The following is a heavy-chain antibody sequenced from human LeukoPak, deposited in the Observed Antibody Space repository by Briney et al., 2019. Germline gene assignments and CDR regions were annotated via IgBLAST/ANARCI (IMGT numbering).Heavy chain of an antibody. CDR1: GFTFSSYA. V-gene: IGHV3-20*04. CDR3: ARGPIAAADYYFDY. J-gene: IGHJ4*02. Sequence: PGGSLRLSCAASGFTFSSYAMSWVRQVPGKGLEWVSGINWNGGRTGYADSVKGRFTISRDNAKNSLYLQMNSLRAEDTALYYCARGPIAAADYYFDYWGQGTLVTVSS. CDR2: INWNGGRT. D-gene: IGHD6-13*01.